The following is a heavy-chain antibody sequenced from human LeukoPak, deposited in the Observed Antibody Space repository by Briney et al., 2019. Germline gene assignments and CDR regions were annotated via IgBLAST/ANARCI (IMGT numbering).Heavy chain of an antibody. CDR1: GGTFSSYA. CDR3: ARHIVQWLSTGAFGI. J-gene: IGHJ3*02. CDR2: IIPIFGTA. V-gene: IGHV1-69*05. Sequence: GSSVKVSCKASGGTFSSYAISWVRQAPGQGLEWMGGIIPIFGTANYAQKFQGRVTITTDESTSTAYMELSSLRSEDTAVYYCARHIVQWLSTGAFGIWGQGTMVTVSS. D-gene: IGHD2-8*01.